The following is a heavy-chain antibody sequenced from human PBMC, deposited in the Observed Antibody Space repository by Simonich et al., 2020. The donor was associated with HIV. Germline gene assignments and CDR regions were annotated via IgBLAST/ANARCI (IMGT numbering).Heavy chain of an antibody. Sequence: QLQLQESGPGLVKPSETLSLTCTVSGFSISINSYFWGWIRQPPGKGLEWIGSIYYRGSTYYNPSRKGRVTISVESSKNQFSLKLSSVTAADTAVYYCARAGYSGYDFDYWGQGTLVTVSS. CDR1: GFSISINSYF. CDR2: IYYRGST. J-gene: IGHJ4*02. CDR3: ARAGYSGYDFDY. D-gene: IGHD5-12*01. V-gene: IGHV4-39*01.